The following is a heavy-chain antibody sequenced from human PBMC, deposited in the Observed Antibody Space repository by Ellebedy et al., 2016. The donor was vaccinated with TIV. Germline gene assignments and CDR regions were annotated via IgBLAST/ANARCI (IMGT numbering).Heavy chain of an antibody. J-gene: IGHJ4*02. CDR2: IMYDGTNR. Sequence: PGGSLRLSCTASGFTFNIFAMHWVRLTPDKGLEWLGVIMYDGTNRWYVDSLEGRFTISRDNAKNTVYLQMNSLRPEDQAMYYCARDVPEPGQGGWPPGYFFDLWGQGTLVTVSS. CDR1: GFTFNIFA. CDR3: ARDVPEPGQGGWPPGYFFDL. D-gene: IGHD6-19*01. V-gene: IGHV3-30-3*01.